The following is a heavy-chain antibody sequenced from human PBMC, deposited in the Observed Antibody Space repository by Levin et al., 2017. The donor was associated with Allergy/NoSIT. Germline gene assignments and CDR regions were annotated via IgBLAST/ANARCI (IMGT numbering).Heavy chain of an antibody. CDR1: GFSFRSFG. CDR3: EKDIGFGTSRWSFDH. J-gene: IGHJ4*02. V-gene: IGHV3-30*18. Sequence: GGSLRLSCAASGFSFRSFGMNWVRQAPGKGLEWVSVISYDGSDKYYADSVKGRFTISRDNSKNTLYLQMNSLRPEDTAVYYCEKDIGFGTSRWSFDHWGQGILVTVSS. D-gene: IGHD2-2*01. CDR2: ISYDGSDK.